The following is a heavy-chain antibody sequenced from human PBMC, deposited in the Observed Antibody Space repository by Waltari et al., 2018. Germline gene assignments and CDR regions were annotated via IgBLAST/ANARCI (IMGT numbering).Heavy chain of an antibody. CDR2: IFSSGTT. J-gene: IGHJ4*02. CDR3: ARFNPRSGNYFLDY. D-gene: IGHD3-10*01. V-gene: IGHV4-59*01. Sequence: QVQLQESGPGLVKPSETLSLTCTVSGGSIDTYYWSWLRPPPGKGLEWIAYIFSSGTTYYNPSLESRVTISVDTSKNQFSLNLNSVTAADTALYYCARFNPRSGNYFLDYWGQGTLVTVSS. CDR1: GGSIDTYY.